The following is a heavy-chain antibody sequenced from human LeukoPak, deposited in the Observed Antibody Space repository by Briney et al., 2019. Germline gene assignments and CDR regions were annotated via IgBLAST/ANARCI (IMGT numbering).Heavy chain of an antibody. V-gene: IGHV3-23*01. Sequence: GGSLRLSCAASGFTFSSYAMSWVRQAPGKGLEWASAISGSGGSKYYADSVKGRFTISRDNSKNTLYLQMDSLRAEDTAVYYCAKGAWDCSSTSCYFNWFDPWGQGTLVTVSS. D-gene: IGHD2-2*01. CDR3: AKGAWDCSSTSCYFNWFDP. J-gene: IGHJ5*02. CDR1: GFTFSSYA. CDR2: ISGSGGSK.